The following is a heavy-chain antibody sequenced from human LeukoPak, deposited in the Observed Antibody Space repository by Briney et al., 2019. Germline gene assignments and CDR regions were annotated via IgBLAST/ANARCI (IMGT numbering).Heavy chain of an antibody. CDR3: AKSPVSSCGGSFCYPFDY. Sequence: PGGSLRLSCAASGFTFSSYAMSWVRQIPGKGLEWVSAISGSDDGTYYADSVKGQFTISRDNSRNTLYLQMNTLRAEDTAVYFCAKSPVSSCGGSFCYPFDYWGQGNLVTVSS. CDR1: GFTFSSYA. J-gene: IGHJ4*02. V-gene: IGHV3-23*01. CDR2: ISGSDDGT. D-gene: IGHD2-21*01.